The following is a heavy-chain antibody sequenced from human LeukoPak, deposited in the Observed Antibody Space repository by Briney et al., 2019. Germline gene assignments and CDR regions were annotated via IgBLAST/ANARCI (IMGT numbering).Heavy chain of an antibody. CDR1: GFTFSSYA. Sequence: GGSLRLSCSASGFTFSSYAMHWVRQAPGKGLEYVSAISSNGGSTYYADSVKGRFTISRDNSQSTLYLQMNSLRAEHTAVYYCARARNNYDSSGFSALDYWGQGTLVTVSS. J-gene: IGHJ4*02. CDR2: ISSNGGST. D-gene: IGHD3-22*01. V-gene: IGHV3-64*04. CDR3: ARARNNYDSSGFSALDY.